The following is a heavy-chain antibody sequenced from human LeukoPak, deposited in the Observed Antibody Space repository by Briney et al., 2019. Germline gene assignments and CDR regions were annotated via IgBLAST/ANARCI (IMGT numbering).Heavy chain of an antibody. CDR2: FSSSSSTM. V-gene: IGHV3-48*02. CDR1: VFTFSSYS. D-gene: IGHD2-21*02. CDR3: ARDSAYCGGDCYSEY. J-gene: IGHJ4*02. Sequence: GGSLRLSCAPSVFTFSSYSMNWGREAPGKGLEWVSYFSSSSSTMYYADSVKGRFTISRDNAKNSLYLQMNSLRDEDTAVYYCARDSAYCGGDCYSEYWGQGTPVTVSS.